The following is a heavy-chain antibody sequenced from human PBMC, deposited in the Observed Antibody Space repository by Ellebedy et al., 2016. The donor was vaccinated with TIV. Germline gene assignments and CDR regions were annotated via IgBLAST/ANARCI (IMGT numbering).Heavy chain of an antibody. CDR3: ARRQLVRYYYGMDV. J-gene: IGHJ6*02. D-gene: IGHD6-6*01. CDR1: GYSFTSYW. CDR2: IDPSDSYT. Sequence: GESLKISCKGSGYSFTSYWIGWVRQMPGKGLEWMGRIDPSDSYTNYSPSFQGHVTISADKSISTAYLQWSSLKASDTSMYYCARRQLVRYYYGMDVWGQGTTVTVSS. V-gene: IGHV5-10-1*01.